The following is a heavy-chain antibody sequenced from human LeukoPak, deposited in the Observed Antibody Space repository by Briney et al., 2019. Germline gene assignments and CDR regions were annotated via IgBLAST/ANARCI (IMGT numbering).Heavy chain of an antibody. CDR3: ARRAHDDFWSGYYFGY. V-gene: IGHV4-59*08. CDR2: IYYSGST. Sequence: SETLSLTCTVSGGSISSYYWSWIRQPPGKGLEWIGYIYYSGSTNYNPSLKSRVTISVDTSKNQFSLKLSSVTAADTAVYYCARRAHDDFWSGYYFGYWGQGTLVTVSS. CDR1: GGSISSYY. D-gene: IGHD3-3*01. J-gene: IGHJ4*02.